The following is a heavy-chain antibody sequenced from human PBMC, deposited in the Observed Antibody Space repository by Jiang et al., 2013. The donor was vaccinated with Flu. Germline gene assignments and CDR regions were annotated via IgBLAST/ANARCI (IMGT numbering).Heavy chain of an antibody. Sequence: SGAEVKKPGASVKVPCKASGYTFTSYDINWVRQATGQGLEWMGWMNPNSGNTGYAQKFQGRVTMTRNTSISTAYMELSSLRSEDTAVYYCARGYCSSTSCQTSNYYGMDVWGQGTTVTVSS. V-gene: IGHV1-8*01. D-gene: IGHD2-2*01. CDR1: GYTFTSYD. J-gene: IGHJ6*02. CDR2: MNPNSGNT. CDR3: ARGYCSSTSCQTSNYYGMDV.